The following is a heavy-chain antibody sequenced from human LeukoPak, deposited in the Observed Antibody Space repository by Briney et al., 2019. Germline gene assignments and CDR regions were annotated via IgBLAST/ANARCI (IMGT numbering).Heavy chain of an antibody. J-gene: IGHJ6*03. D-gene: IGHD3-10*01. Sequence: PGRSLRLSCAASGFTFSDHYMDWVRQAPGKGLEWVGRSRNKVNTYTTEYAASVKGRFTISRDDSKNSLYLQMNSLKTEDTAVYYCARALRITMVRGRTYYMDVWGKGTTVTVSS. CDR2: SRNKVNTYTT. V-gene: IGHV3-72*01. CDR3: ARALRITMVRGRTYYMDV. CDR1: GFTFSDHY.